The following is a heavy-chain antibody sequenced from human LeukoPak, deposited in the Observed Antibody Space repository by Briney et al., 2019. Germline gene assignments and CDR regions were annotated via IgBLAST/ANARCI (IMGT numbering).Heavy chain of an antibody. V-gene: IGHV1-69*05. CDR3: ARPGHRIAVAYDAFDI. D-gene: IGHD6-19*01. CDR2: IIPIFGTA. J-gene: IGHJ3*02. Sequence: GASVKVSCKASGGTFSSYAISWVRQAPGQGLEWMGGIIPIFGTANYAQKFQGRVTITTDESTSTAYMELSSLRSEDTAVYYCARPGHRIAVAYDAFDIWGQGTMVTVS. CDR1: GGTFSSYA.